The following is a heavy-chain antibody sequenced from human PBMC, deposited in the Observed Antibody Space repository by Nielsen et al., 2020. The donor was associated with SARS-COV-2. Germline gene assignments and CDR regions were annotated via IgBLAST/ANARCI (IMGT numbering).Heavy chain of an antibody. D-gene: IGHD2-15*01. J-gene: IGHJ6*02. CDR3: ARDLELGYCSGGSCSYGMDV. Sequence: LSLTCAASGFTFSSYAMHWVRQAPGKGLEWVAVISYDGSNKYYADSVKGRFTISRHNSKNTLYLQMNSLRAEDTAVYHCARDLELGYCSGGSCSYGMDVWGQGTTVTVSS. V-gene: IGHV3-30*14. CDR2: ISYDGSNK. CDR1: GFTFSSYA.